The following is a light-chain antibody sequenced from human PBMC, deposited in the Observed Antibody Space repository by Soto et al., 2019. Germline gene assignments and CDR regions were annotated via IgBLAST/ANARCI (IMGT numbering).Light chain of an antibody. CDR2: SAS. CDR3: QQTYSNSVT. Sequence: DIRMTQSPASLSASVGDRVTVTCRASQNIDKYLHWYQQKPGKAPNLLIFSASILQSGVPSRFIGSGSGTEFTLTISGLQPEHFATYYCQQTYSNSVTFGQGAKVDIK. J-gene: IGKJ1*01. CDR1: QNIDKY. V-gene: IGKV1-39*01.